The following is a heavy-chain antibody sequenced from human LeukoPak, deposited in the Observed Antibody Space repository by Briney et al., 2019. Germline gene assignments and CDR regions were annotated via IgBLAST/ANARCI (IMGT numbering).Heavy chain of an antibody. CDR3: ARGSGYYYPPGY. CDR2: LNPTGDT. CDR1: GTSFSGYY. D-gene: IGHD3-22*01. J-gene: IGHJ4*02. Sequence: PSETLSLTCAVYGTSFSGYYWSWIRQPPGKGLEWIGELNPTGDTNYNSSLKSRVMISIDTSKNQFSLRLTSVTAADTAMYYCARGSGYYYPPGYWGQGTLVTVSS. V-gene: IGHV4-34*01.